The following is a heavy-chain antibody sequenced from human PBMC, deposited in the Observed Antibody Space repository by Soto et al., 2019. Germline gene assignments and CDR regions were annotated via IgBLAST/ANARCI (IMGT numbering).Heavy chain of an antibody. CDR3: ARHSLALRKNNWFDP. Sequence: LSLTCTVSGDSIISSDFYWGWVRQPPGKGLEWIGSIFYLGSSYYNPSLKSRVTMSVDTSKNQFSLRLRSVTAADTALYFCARHSLALRKNNWFDPWGQGVMVT. J-gene: IGHJ5*02. CDR1: GDSIISSDFY. V-gene: IGHV4-39*01. CDR2: IFYLGSS. D-gene: IGHD3-3*02.